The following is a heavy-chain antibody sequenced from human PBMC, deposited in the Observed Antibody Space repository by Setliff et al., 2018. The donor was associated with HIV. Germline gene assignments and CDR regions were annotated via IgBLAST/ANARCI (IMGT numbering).Heavy chain of an antibody. J-gene: IGHJ6*02. CDR2: IYYSGST. Sequence: PSETLSLTCNVSGGSISGYYWSWVRQPPGKGLEWIGYIYYSGSTNYNPSLRSRVTISVDTSKNQVSLRLTSVTSADTALYYCARESQQYYDILTGFNYYYGMDVWGRGITGTV. D-gene: IGHD3-9*01. CDR1: GGSISGYY. V-gene: IGHV4-59*01. CDR3: ARESQQYYDILTGFNYYYGMDV.